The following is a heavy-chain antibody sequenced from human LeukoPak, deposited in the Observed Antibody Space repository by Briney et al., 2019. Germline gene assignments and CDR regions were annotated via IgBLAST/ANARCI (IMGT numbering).Heavy chain of an antibody. V-gene: IGHV3-74*03. CDR2: INSDGTST. J-gene: IGHJ5*02. CDR1: GFTFSNYF. Sequence: GGSLRLSCAAFGFTFSNYFMHWVRQAPGKGLVWVSRINSDGTSTMYADSVKGRFTISRDNAKNMLYMQMNSLRDEDTAVYYCARRVDATRWFDPWGQGTLVTVSS. D-gene: IGHD2-15*01. CDR3: ARRVDATRWFDP.